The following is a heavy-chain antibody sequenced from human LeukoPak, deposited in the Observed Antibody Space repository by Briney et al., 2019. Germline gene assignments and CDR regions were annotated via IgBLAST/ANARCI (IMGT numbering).Heavy chain of an antibody. CDR3: ARDITSYYLDSSGYYSS. D-gene: IGHD3-22*01. CDR1: GFTFSSYW. CDR2: IKQDGNEK. V-gene: IGHV3-7*01. Sequence: PGGSLRLSCTASGFTFSSYWMSWVRQAPGKGLEWVANIKQDGNEKHYVDSVKGRFTISRDNAKNSLYLQMNSLKAEDTAVYYCARDITSYYLDSSGYYSSWGQGTLVTVSP. J-gene: IGHJ4*02.